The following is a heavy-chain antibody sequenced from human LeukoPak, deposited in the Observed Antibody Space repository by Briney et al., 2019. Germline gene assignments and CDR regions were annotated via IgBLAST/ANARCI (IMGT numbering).Heavy chain of an antibody. CDR2: IWYDGSNK. CDR3: AKKYYYGSGSYVFCIGDV. CDR1: GFTFSSYG. D-gene: IGHD3-10*01. V-gene: IGHV3-33*06. Sequence: PGGSLRLSCAASGFTFSSYGMHWVRQAPGKGLEWVAVIWYDGSNKYYADSVKGRFTISRDNSKNTLYLQMNSLRAEDTAVYYCAKKYYYGSGSYVFCIGDVWGQGTTVTVSS. J-gene: IGHJ6*02.